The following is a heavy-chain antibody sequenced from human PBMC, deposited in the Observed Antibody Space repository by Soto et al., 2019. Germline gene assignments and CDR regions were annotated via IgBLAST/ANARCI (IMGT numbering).Heavy chain of an antibody. CDR2: IIPILGIA. V-gene: IGHV1-69*02. CDR1: GGTFSSYT. Sequence: QVQLVQSGAEVKKPGSSVKVSSKASGGTFSSYTISWVRQAPGQGLEWMGRIIPILGIANYAQKFQGRVTITADKSTSTAYMELSSLRSEDTAVYYCARALSRYSYGVDYWGQGTLVTVSS. CDR3: ARALSRYSYGVDY. D-gene: IGHD5-18*01. J-gene: IGHJ4*02.